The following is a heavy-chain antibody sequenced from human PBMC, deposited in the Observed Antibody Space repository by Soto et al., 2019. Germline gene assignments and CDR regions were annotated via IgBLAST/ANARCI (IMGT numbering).Heavy chain of an antibody. CDR1: GFTFSSYA. J-gene: IGHJ4*02. CDR3: ARMTAARSPPDY. Sequence: PGGSLRLSCAASGFTFSSYAMHWVRQAPGKGLEYVSAISSNGGSTYYANSVKGRFTISRDNSKNTLYLQMGSLGAEDMAVYYCARMTAARSPPDYWGQGTLVTVSS. D-gene: IGHD6-6*01. CDR2: ISSNGGST. V-gene: IGHV3-64*01.